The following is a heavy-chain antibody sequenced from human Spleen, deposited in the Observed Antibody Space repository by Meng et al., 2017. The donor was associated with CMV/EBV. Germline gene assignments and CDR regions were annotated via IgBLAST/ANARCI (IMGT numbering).Heavy chain of an antibody. CDR1: GGSVSSGSYY. CDR2: IYYSGST. CDR3: ARGELDPDY. J-gene: IGHJ4*02. V-gene: IGHV4-61*01. D-gene: IGHD1-26*01. Sequence: SETLSLTCTVSGGSVSSGSYYWSWIRQPPGKGLEWIGYIYYSGSTNYNPSLKSRVTISVDTSKNQFSLKLSSVTAADTAVYYCARGELDPDYWGQGTLVTVS.